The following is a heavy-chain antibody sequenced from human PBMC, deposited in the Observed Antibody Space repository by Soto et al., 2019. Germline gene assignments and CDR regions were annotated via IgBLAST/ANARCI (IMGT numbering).Heavy chain of an antibody. D-gene: IGHD6-19*01. V-gene: IGHV3-23*01. CDR2: ISGSGGST. CDR1: GFTFSSYA. CDR3: AKRNGYRSGWKRQYYFDY. J-gene: IGHJ4*02. Sequence: GGSLRLSCAASGFTFSSYAMSWVRQAPGKGLEWVSAISGSGGSTYYADSVKGRFTISRVNSKNTLYLQTNSLRAEDTAVYYCAKRNGYRSGWKRQYYFDYWCQGILVTVS.